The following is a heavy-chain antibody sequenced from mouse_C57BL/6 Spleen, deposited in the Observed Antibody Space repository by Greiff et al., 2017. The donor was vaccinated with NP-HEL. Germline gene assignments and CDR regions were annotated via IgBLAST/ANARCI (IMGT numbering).Heavy chain of an antibody. V-gene: IGHV1-55*01. Sequence: QVQLQQPGAELVKPGASVKMSCKASGYTFTSYWITWVKQRPGQGLEWIGDIYPGSGSTNYNEKFKSKATLTVDTSSSTAYMQLSSLTSEDSAVYYRARGVYYGSYWYFDVWGTGPTVTVSS. CDR1: GYTFTSYW. J-gene: IGHJ1*03. CDR2: IYPGSGST. D-gene: IGHD1-1*01. CDR3: ARGVYYGSYWYFDV.